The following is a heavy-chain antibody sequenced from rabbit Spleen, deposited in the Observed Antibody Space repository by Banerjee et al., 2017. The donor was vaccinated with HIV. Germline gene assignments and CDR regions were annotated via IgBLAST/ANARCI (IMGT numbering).Heavy chain of an antibody. Sequence: QSLEESGGDLVKPEGSLTLSCKASGFDLNNYGVSWVRQAPGKGLEWIGVSDPVFGSTYYTTWVNGRFTISSHNAQNTLYLQLNSLTVADTATYFCARDLDGVIGWNFGWWGQGTLVTVS. CDR2: SDPVFGST. V-gene: IGHV1S7*01. CDR3: ARDLDGVIGWNFGW. D-gene: IGHD4-1*01. J-gene: IGHJ6*01. CDR1: GFDLNNYG.